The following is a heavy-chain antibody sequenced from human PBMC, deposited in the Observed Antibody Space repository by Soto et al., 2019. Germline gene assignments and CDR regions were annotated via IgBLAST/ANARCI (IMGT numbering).Heavy chain of an antibody. J-gene: IGHJ1*01. CDR2: FDPEEGKM. V-gene: IGHV1-24*01. Sequence: ASVQVSSKVSGYSLNELCMHWVRQPPGKGLEWIGGFDPEEGKMIYAQNFQGRVTMTEDTSTDTAYMELNSLTSEDTAIYYCATDLGVALAPLSILYFQQWGQGTVVTVSS. CDR3: ATDLGVALAPLSILYFQQ. D-gene: IGHD3-10*01. CDR1: GYSLNELC.